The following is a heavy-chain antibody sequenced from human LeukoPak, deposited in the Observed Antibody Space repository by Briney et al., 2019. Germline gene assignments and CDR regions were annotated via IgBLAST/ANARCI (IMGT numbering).Heavy chain of an antibody. V-gene: IGHV3-21*01. CDR3: ARDQATKAPWFDP. D-gene: IGHD5-24*01. Sequence: NPGGSLRLSCAASGFTFSSYSMNWVRQAPGKGLEWVSSISSSSSYIYYADSVKGRFTISRDNAKNSLYLQMNSLRAEDTAVYYCARDQATKAPWFDPWGQGTLVTVSS. CDR2: ISSSSSYI. CDR1: GFTFSSYS. J-gene: IGHJ5*02.